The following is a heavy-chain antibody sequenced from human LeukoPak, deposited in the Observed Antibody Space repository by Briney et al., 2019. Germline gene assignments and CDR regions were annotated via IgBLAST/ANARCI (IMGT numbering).Heavy chain of an antibody. CDR3: AKGAYSYANPTFDY. Sequence: GGSLRLSCAASGFTFDDYTMHWVRQAPGKGLEWVSLISWDGGTTYYADSVKGRFTISRDNSKNSLYLQMNSLKTGGTAFYYCAKGAYSYANPTFDYWGQGTLVTVSS. V-gene: IGHV3-43*01. J-gene: IGHJ4*02. D-gene: IGHD5-18*01. CDR2: ISWDGGTT. CDR1: GFTFDDYT.